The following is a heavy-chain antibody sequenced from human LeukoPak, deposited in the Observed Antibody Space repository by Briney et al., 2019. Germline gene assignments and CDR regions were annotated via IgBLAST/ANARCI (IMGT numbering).Heavy chain of an antibody. V-gene: IGHV7-4-1*02. D-gene: IGHD3-22*01. CDR2: INTNTGNP. CDR3: ARGVIYYDSSGPFDY. CDR1: GCTFTSYA. J-gene: IGHJ4*02. Sequence: ASVKVSCKASGCTFTSYAMNWVRQAPGQGLEWMGWINTNTGNPTYAQGFTGRFVFSLDTSVSTAYLQISSLKAEDTAVYYCARGVIYYDSSGPFDYWGQGTLVTVSS.